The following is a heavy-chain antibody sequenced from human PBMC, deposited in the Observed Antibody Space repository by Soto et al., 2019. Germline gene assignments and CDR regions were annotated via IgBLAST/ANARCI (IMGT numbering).Heavy chain of an antibody. CDR1: GFTFSIYE. CDR3: PRDGGAVGRYSHYYGMDV. V-gene: IGHV3-48*03. J-gene: IGHJ6*02. D-gene: IGHD6-19*01. Sequence: PGESXRLSCSASGFTFSIYERNWVRQAPGKGLEWVSYISSSGSTIYYADSVKGRFTISRDNAKNSLYLQMNSLRAEDTAVYYCPRDGGAVGRYSHYYGMDVWGQGTTVTVSS. CDR2: ISSSGSTI.